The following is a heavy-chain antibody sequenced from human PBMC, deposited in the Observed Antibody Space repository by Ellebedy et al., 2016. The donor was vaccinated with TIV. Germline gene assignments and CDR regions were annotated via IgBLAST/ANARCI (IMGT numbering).Heavy chain of an antibody. D-gene: IGHD3-10*01. Sequence: GESLKISCAASGFTFSSYAMSWVRQAPGKGLEWVSAISGSGGSTYYADSVKGRFTISRDNSKNTLYLQMNSLRAEDTAVYYCARTYYYAPGRAYWYFDLWGRGTHVTVSS. J-gene: IGHJ2*01. V-gene: IGHV3-23*01. CDR1: GFTFSSYA. CDR2: ISGSGGST. CDR3: ARTYYYAPGRAYWYFDL.